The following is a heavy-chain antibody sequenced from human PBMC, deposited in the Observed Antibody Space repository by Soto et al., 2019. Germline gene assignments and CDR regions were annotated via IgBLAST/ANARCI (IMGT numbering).Heavy chain of an antibody. CDR2: IYYSGST. J-gene: IGHJ6*03. V-gene: IGHV4-59*01. CDR1: GGSISSYY. Sequence: SETLSLTCTVSGGSISSYYWSWIRQPPGKGLEWIGYIYYSGSTNYNPSLKSRVTISVDTSKNQFSLKLSSVTAADTAVYYCARASSSSPDDPYYYHSYMDVWGKGTTVTVSS. D-gene: IGHD6-6*01. CDR3: ARASSSSPDDPYYYHSYMDV.